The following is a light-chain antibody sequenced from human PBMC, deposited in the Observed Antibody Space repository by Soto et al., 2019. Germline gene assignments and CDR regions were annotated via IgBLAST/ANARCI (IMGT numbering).Light chain of an antibody. CDR1: QSVSSIY. CDR2: GAS. J-gene: IGKJ1*01. V-gene: IGKV3-20*01. CDR3: QQYGSSSWT. Sequence: EIVLTQSPGTLSLSPGERATLSCRASQSVSSIYLAWYQHKPGQAPRLLIYGASSRATGIPDRFSGSGCGTDFTLTISRLEPEDFAVYYCQQYGSSSWTFGRGTTLEIK.